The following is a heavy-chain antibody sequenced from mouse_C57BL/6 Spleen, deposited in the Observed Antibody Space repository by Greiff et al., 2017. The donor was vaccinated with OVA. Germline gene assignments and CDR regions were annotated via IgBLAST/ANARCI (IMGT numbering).Heavy chain of an antibody. CDR2: IHPNSGST. CDR3: ASPIYYGNYGAMDY. Sequence: VQLQQPGAELVKPGASVKLSCKASGYTFTSYWMHWVKQRPGQGLEWIGMIHPNSGSTNYNEKFKSKATLTVDKSSSTAYMQLSSLTSEDSAVYYCASPIYYGNYGAMDYWGQGTSVTVSS. CDR1: GYTFTSYW. V-gene: IGHV1-64*01. J-gene: IGHJ4*01. D-gene: IGHD2-1*01.